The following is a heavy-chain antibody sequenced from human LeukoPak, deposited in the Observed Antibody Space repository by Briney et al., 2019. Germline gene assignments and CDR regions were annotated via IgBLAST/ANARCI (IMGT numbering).Heavy chain of an antibody. CDR2: ISSGGGSA. V-gene: IGHV3-23*01. CDR3: AKGSRNSGWLD. Sequence: GGSLRLSCAASGFTFSSYAMSWVRQAPGKGLEWVSAISSGGGSAYYADSVKGRFTISRDNSKNTLYLQMNSLRAEDTAVYYCAKGSRNSGWLDWGQGTLVTVYS. D-gene: IGHD6-19*01. J-gene: IGHJ4*02. CDR1: GFTFSSYA.